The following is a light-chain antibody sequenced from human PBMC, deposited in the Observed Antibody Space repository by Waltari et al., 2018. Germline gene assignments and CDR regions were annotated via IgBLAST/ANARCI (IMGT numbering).Light chain of an antibody. CDR3: YSYAGASSWV. CDR2: DVK. Sequence: YQQQQGTAPQLIIFDVKKRPSRVPDRFACSKSGNTDSPTISGLEAEDEADYYYYSYAGASSWVFGGGTKLTVL. J-gene: IGLJ3*02. V-gene: IGLV2-11*01.